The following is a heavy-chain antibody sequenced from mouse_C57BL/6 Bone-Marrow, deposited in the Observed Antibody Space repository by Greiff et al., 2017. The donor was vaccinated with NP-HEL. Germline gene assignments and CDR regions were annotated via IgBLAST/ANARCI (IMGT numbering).Heavy chain of an antibody. Sequence: EVKLVESGGGLVQSGRSLRLSCATSGFTFSDFYMEWVRQAPGKGLEWIAASRNKANDYTTEYNASVKGRFIVSRDTSQSILYLQMNALRAEDTAIYYWARDADGRGAMDYWGQGTSVTVSS. CDR1: GFTFSDFY. CDR3: ARDADGRGAMDY. J-gene: IGHJ4*01. D-gene: IGHD1-1*01. CDR2: SRNKANDYTT. V-gene: IGHV7-1*01.